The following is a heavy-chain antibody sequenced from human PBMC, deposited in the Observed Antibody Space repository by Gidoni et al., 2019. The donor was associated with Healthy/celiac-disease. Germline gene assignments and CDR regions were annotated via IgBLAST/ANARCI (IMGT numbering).Heavy chain of an antibody. CDR1: GYSFTSYW. CDR3: ARHGGHYDFWSGYYRLYYYYGMDV. J-gene: IGHJ6*02. V-gene: IGHV5-51*01. CDR2: IYPGDSDT. D-gene: IGHD3-3*01. Sequence: EVQLVQSGAEVKKPGESLKISCKGSGYSFTSYWIGWLRQMPGKGLEWMGIIYPGDSDTRYSPSFQGQVTISADKSISTAYLQWSSLKASDTAMYYCARHGGHYDFWSGYYRLYYYYGMDVWGQGTTVTVSS.